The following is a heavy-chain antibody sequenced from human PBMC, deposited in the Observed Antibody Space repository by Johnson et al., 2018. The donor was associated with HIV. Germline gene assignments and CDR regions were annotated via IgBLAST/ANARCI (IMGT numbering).Heavy chain of an antibody. CDR3: AKSPLGRLREGAFDI. Sequence: VQLVESGGDWVQPGGSLRLSCAASGFTFSSYDMHWVRQATGKGLEWVSAIGTAGDTYYPASAKGRFTISRDNAKHSMHLQMNSLRAEDTALCYCAKSPLGRLREGAFDIWGQGTMVTVSS. CDR1: GFTFSSYD. D-gene: IGHD7-27*01. CDR2: IGTAGDT. J-gene: IGHJ3*02. V-gene: IGHV3-13*01.